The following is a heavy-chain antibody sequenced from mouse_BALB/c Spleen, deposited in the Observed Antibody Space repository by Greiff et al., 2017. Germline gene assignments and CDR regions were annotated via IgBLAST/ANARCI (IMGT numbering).Heavy chain of an antibody. Sequence: VQLQQSGAELVKPGASVKLSCTASGFNIKDTYMHWVKQRPEQGLEWIGRIDPANGNTKYDPKFQDKATLTVDKSSSTAYMQLSSLTSEDSAVYYCARYYGYYAMDYWGQGTSVTVSS. CDR2: IDPANGNT. CDR3: ARYYGYYAMDY. CDR1: GFNIKDTY. V-gene: IGHV14-3*02. J-gene: IGHJ4*01. D-gene: IGHD1-1*01.